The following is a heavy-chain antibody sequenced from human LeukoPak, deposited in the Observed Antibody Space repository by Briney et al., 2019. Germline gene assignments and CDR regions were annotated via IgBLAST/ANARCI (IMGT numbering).Heavy chain of an antibody. CDR2: INHSGST. J-gene: IGHJ6*03. D-gene: IGHD6-6*01. V-gene: IGHV4-34*01. CDR3: ARRVIAARHPYYYYYMDV. Sequence: PSETLSLTCAVYGGSFSGYYWSWIRQPPGKGLEWIGEINHSGSTNYNPSLKSRVTISVDTSKNQFSLKLSSVTAADTAVYYCARRVIAARHPYYYYYMDVWGKGTTVTVSS. CDR1: GGSFSGYY.